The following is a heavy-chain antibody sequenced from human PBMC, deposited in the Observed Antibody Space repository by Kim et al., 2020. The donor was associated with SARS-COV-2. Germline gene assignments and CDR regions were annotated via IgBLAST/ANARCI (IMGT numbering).Heavy chain of an antibody. Sequence: ASVKVSCKASGYTFTTYYMHWVRQAPGQGLEWMGIINPSGGSTNYAQKFQGRVTMTRDTSTSTVYMELSSLRSEDTAVYYCARDPTVTVVVPAAMSDYYYGMDVWGQGPTVTVSS. CDR2: INPSGGST. J-gene: IGHJ6*02. CDR3: ARDPTVTVVVPAAMSDYYYGMDV. V-gene: IGHV1-46*01. D-gene: IGHD2-2*01. CDR1: GYTFTTYY.